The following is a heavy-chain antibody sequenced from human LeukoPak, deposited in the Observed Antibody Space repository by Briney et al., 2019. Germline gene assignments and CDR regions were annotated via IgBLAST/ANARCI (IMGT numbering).Heavy chain of an antibody. Sequence: SETLSLTCTVSGGSISTYYWSWIRQSAGKGLEWIGRIYTSGSTDYSPSLKSRVTMSVDTSKNQLSLKLSSVTAADTAVYYCASRRCSTTCPEDYWGQGTLVTVSS. CDR1: GGSISTYY. J-gene: IGHJ4*02. CDR3: ASRRCSTTCPEDY. D-gene: IGHD2-2*01. V-gene: IGHV4-4*07. CDR2: IYTSGST.